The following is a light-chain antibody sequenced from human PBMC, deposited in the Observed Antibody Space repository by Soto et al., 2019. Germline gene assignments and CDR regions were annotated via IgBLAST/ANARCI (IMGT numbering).Light chain of an antibody. J-gene: IGLJ2*01. CDR2: KSN. V-gene: IGLV1-47*01. CDR1: SSNIGSNY. Sequence: QSVLTQPPSASGTPGQRVTISCSGSSSNIGSNYVYWYQQLPGTAPKLLIYKSNQRPSGVPDRFSGSKSGTSASLAISGLRSGGGADYNCPAWDDSLSGVFGGGPTLTAL. CDR3: PAWDDSLSGV.